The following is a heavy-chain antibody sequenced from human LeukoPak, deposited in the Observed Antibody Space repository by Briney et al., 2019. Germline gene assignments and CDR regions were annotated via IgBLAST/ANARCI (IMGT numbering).Heavy chain of an antibody. CDR1: GFSLTTIGVG. CDR2: IYWDNDR. Sequence: SGPTLVNPTQTLTLTCTFSGFSLTTIGVGVGWIRQPPEKALEWLALIYWDNDRRYSPSLKSRLTITKDTSKNQVVLTMTNMDPVDTATYYCARRLITADGYLNFDYWGQGTLVTVSS. CDR3: ARRLITADGYLNFDY. V-gene: IGHV2-5*02. J-gene: IGHJ4*02. D-gene: IGHD6-13*01.